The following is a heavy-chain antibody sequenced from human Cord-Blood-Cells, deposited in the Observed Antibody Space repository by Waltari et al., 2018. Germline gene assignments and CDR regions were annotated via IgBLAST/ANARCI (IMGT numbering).Heavy chain of an antibody. CDR1: GFPFSSYV. Sequence: QVQLVESGGGVVQPGRSLRLYCAAPGFPFSSYVMHWVPQPPGKGLEWVAVISYDGSNXXYADXXKGRFXIXRDNXKNTLYXQMNXLRAEXXAVYYCXXXXXDFXXGYLDXWDQGTLVTXXS. J-gene: IGHJ4*02. V-gene: IGHV3-30*03. D-gene: IGHD3-3*01. CDR2: ISYDGSNX. CDR3: XXXXXDFXXGYLDX.